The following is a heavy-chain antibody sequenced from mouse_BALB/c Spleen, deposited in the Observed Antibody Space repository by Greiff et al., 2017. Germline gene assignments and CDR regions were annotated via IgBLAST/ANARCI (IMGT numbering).Heavy chain of an antibody. Sequence: EVQRVESGAELVKPGASVKLSCTASGFNIKDTYMHWVKQRPKQGLEWIGRIDPANGNTKYDPKFQGKATITADTSSNTAYLQLSSLTSEDTAVYYCARSGGSNWGQGTTLTVSS. CDR3: ARSGGSN. CDR2: IDPANGNT. J-gene: IGHJ2*01. V-gene: IGHV14-3*02. CDR1: GFNIKDTY. D-gene: IGHD3-1*01.